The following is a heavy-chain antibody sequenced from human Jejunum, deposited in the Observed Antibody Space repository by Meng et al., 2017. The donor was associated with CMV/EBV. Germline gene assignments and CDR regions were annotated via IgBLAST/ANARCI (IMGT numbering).Heavy chain of an antibody. V-gene: IGHV3-23*01. Sequence: FSSYAMSWVRQAPGKGLEWVSTVSGRGGSTFYAHSVKGRFTISRDNSKNTLYLQMNSLRAEDTAVYYCAKATYYSDSSGYYYYFDYWGQGTLVTVSS. CDR1: FSSYA. D-gene: IGHD3-22*01. J-gene: IGHJ4*02. CDR2: VSGRGGST. CDR3: AKATYYSDSSGYYYYFDY.